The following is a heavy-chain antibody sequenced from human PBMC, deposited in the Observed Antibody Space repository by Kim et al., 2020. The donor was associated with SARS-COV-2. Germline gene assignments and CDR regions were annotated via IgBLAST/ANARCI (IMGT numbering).Heavy chain of an antibody. V-gene: IGHV1-2*02. Sequence: ASVKVSCKSSGYTFTGYYMHWVRQAPGQGLEWMGWINPNSGGTNYAQKFQGRVTMTRDTSISTAYMELSRLRSDDTAVYYCARGYITSNVLRYFDWLFFGYWGQGTLVTVSS. CDR1: GYTFTGYY. CDR3: ARGYITSNVLRYFDWLFFGY. CDR2: INPNSGGT. D-gene: IGHD3-9*01. J-gene: IGHJ4*02.